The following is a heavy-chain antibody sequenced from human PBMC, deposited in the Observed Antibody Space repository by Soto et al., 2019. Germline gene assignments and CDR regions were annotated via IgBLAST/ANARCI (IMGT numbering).Heavy chain of an antibody. CDR3: AREGWPLLQTGMDV. D-gene: IGHD2-15*01. CDR1: GFTFRSYS. J-gene: IGHJ6*02. V-gene: IGHV3-48*02. CDR2: ISSSNRTI. Sequence: GGSLRLSCAASGFTFRSYSMNWVRQAPGKGLEWVSYISSSNRTINYADSVKGRFIISRDNAKNSLYLQMHSLRDEDTAVYYCAREGWPLLQTGMDVWGQGTAVTVSS.